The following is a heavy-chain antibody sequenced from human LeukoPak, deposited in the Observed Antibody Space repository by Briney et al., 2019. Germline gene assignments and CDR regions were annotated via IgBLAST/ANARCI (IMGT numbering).Heavy chain of an antibody. CDR3: TRFSRSAESH. CDR2: IRPDGSEE. CDR1: GFTFSSYL. D-gene: IGHD2-15*01. Sequence: PGGSLRLSCAASGFTFSSYLMSWVRQTPGKGLEWVANIRPDGSEEQYVDSTKGRFSISRDNAQNSVYMQMNSLRAEDTAVYFCTRFSRSAESHSGRGTLVTVSS. V-gene: IGHV3-7*01. J-gene: IGHJ4*02.